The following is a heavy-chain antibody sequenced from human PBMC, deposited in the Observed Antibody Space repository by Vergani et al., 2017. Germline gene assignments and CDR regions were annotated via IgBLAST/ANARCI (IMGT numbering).Heavy chain of an antibody. J-gene: IGHJ6*02. V-gene: IGHV1-69*18. D-gene: IGHD3-22*01. CDR2: IIPIFGTA. CDR3: ARVVVITKGYYYYGMDV. Sequence: QVQLVQSGAEVKKPGASVKVSCKASGGTFSSYAISRVRQAPGQGLEWMGRIIPIFGTANYAQKFQGRVTITADESTSTAYMELSSLRSEDTAVYYCARVVVITKGYYYYGMDVWGQGTTVTVSS. CDR1: GGTFSSYA.